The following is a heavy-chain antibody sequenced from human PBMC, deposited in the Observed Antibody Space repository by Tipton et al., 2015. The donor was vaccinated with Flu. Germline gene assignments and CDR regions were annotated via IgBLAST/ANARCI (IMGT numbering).Heavy chain of an antibody. J-gene: IGHJ5*02. D-gene: IGHD2-15*01. CDR2: IYYSGST. Sequence: TLSLTCTVSGGSISSYYWNWIRQPPGPGLEWIGYIYYSGSTNYNPSLKSRVTISVDTSKNQFSLKLSSVTAADTAVYYCARDMSGGDCRGGSCHLNQGWVDPGGQGTLVTVSS. V-gene: IGHV4-59*01. CDR1: GGSISSYY. CDR3: ARDMSGGDCRGGSCHLNQGWVDP.